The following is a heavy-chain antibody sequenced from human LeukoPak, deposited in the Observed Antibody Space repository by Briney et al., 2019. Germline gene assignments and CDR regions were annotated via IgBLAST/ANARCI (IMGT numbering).Heavy chain of an antibody. CDR3: AKGRSYSYTAHPFDY. D-gene: IGHD1-26*01. V-gene: IGHV3-9*01. CDR1: GFSFDDYA. J-gene: IGHJ4*02. Sequence: GRSLRLSCAASGFSFDDYAMHWVRQAPGKGLEWVSGIRWNSGSIGYVDSVKGRFTISRDSAKSSLYLQMNSLRAEDTAVYYCAKGRSYSYTAHPFDYWGQGTLVTVSS. CDR2: IRWNSGSI.